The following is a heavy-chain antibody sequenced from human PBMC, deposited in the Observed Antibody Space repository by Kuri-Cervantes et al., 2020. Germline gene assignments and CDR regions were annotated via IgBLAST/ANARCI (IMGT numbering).Heavy chain of an antibody. Sequence: ASVKVSCKASGYTFTSYDINWVRQATGQGLEWMGWMNPNSGNTGYAQKFQGRATMTRNTSISTAYMELSRLRSDDTAVYYCARYEQPTDAFDIWGQGTMVTVSS. CDR2: MNPNSGNT. J-gene: IGHJ3*02. CDR3: ARYEQPTDAFDI. CDR1: GYTFTSYD. D-gene: IGHD6-13*01. V-gene: IGHV1-8*01.